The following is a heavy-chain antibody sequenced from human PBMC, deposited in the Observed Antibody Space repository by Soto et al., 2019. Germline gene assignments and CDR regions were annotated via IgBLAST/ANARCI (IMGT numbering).Heavy chain of an antibody. CDR1: GFTFGDYA. V-gene: IGHV3-49*04. Sequence: GGSLRLSCTASGFTFGDYAMSWVRQAPGKGLEWVGFIRSKAYGGTTEYAASVKGRFTISRDDSKSIAYLQMNSLKTEDTAVYYCTRGGVDTAMAYYYYYGMDVWGQGTTVTVSS. J-gene: IGHJ6*02. CDR2: IRSKAYGGTT. CDR3: TRGGVDTAMAYYYYYGMDV. D-gene: IGHD5-18*01.